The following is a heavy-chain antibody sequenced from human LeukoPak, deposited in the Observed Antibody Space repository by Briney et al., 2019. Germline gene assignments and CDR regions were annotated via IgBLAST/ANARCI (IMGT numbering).Heavy chain of an antibody. V-gene: IGHV4-34*01. D-gene: IGHD2-21*02. J-gene: IGHJ4*02. CDR3: ARRMVVTAIQPPYYSDY. CDR2: IYHSGST. Sequence: LPETLSLTRAVYGGSFSGYYWGWIRQPPGEGLEWIGEIYHSGSTTYNPSLNSRVTTSVDTSKTQFSLKLGSGPAAETAVYYCARRMVVTAIQPPYYSDYWGEGTLVTVSS. CDR1: GGSFSGYY.